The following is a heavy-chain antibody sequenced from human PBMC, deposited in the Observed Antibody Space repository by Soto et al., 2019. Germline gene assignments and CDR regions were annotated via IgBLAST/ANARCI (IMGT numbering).Heavy chain of an antibody. J-gene: IGHJ4*02. CDR3: ARYSGSYHTVFDY. Sequence: GASVKVSCKASGGTFSSYAISWVRQAPGQGLEWMGGIIPIFGTANYAQKFQGRVTITADKSTSTAYMELSSLRSEDTAVYYCARYSGSYHTVFDYWGQGTLVTVSS. D-gene: IGHD1-26*01. CDR1: GGTFSSYA. V-gene: IGHV1-69*06. CDR2: IIPIFGTA.